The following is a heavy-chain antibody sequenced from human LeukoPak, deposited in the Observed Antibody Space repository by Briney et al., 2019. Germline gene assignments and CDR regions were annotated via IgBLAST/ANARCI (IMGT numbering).Heavy chain of an antibody. J-gene: IGHJ6*03. V-gene: IGHV5-51*01. CDR1: GYSFTSYW. CDR2: IYPGDSDT. CDR3: ARLATYYDILTGYPKRYYYYYMDV. D-gene: IGHD3-9*01. Sequence: GESLKISCKGSGYSFTSYWIGWVRQMPGKGLEWMGIIYPGDSDTRYSPSFQGQVTISADKSISTAYLQWSSLKASDTAMYYCARLATYYDILTGYPKRYYYYYMDVWGKGTTVTVSS.